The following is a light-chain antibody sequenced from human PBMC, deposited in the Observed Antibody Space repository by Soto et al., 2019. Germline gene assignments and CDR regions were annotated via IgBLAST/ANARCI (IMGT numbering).Light chain of an antibody. CDR3: SSYTSTTTRV. CDR1: SSDVGGYNY. Sequence: QSMRTEQASVAGSRGRSITISCTGTSSDVGGYNYVSWYQQHPGKGPKLMIYEVSNRPSGVSNRFSGSKSGNTATLTISGLQAEDEADYYCSSYTSTTTRVFGTGTKVTVL. V-gene: IGLV2-14*03. CDR2: EVS. J-gene: IGLJ1*01.